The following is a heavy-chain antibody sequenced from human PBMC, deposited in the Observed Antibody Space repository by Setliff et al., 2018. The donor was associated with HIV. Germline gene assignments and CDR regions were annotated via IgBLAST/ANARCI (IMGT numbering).Heavy chain of an antibody. CDR3: ARGPGGTVPKPLDAFDI. J-gene: IGHJ3*02. Sequence: SETLSLTCTVSGGSISSHYWSWIRQPPGKGLEWIGLIYYNGGTNYNSSLESRVTISVDRSKNQFSPKLTSVTAADTAVYYCARGPGGTVPKPLDAFDIWGQGTMVTVSS. CDR1: GGSISSHY. D-gene: IGHD1-1*01. V-gene: IGHV4-59*11. CDR2: IYYNGGT.